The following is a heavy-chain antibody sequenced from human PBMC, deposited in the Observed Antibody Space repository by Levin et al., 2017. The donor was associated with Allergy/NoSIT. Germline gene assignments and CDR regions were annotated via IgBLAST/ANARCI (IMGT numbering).Heavy chain of an antibody. Sequence: KSSETLSLTCSVSGGSISSYHWSWIRQSPGKGLEWIGHFYYSGSTNYNPSLRRRVTSSVDTSKNQFSLKLTSVTAADTAVYYCAIHVYPDGSPFDSWGLGSLVTVSS. CDR3: AIHVYPDGSPFDS. CDR1: GGSISSYH. J-gene: IGHJ4*02. D-gene: IGHD3-10*01. CDR2: FYYSGST. V-gene: IGHV4-59*08.